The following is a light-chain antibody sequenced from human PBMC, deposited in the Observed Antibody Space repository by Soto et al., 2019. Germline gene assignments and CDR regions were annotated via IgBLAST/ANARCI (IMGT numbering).Light chain of an antibody. CDR1: QIISTW. CDR2: KAS. Sequence: DIPMTQSPSTLSASAGDRVTITCRASQIISTWLAWYQQKPGKAPKLLIYKASSLESGVPSRFSGSGSGTEFTLTISSLQPDDFATYYCQQYNSYPGTFGQGTKVEIK. CDR3: QQYNSYPGT. J-gene: IGKJ1*01. V-gene: IGKV1-5*03.